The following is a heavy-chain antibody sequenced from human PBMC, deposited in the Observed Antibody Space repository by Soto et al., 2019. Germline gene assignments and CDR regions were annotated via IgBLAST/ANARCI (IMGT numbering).Heavy chain of an antibody. D-gene: IGHD2-21*01. CDR2: IYYSGST. V-gene: IGHV4-31*03. CDR3: ARVICCGDCYFCRDYYMDV. CDR1: GGSISSGGYY. Sequence: QVQLQESGPGLVKPSQTLSLTCTVSGGSISSGGYYWSWIRQHPGKGLEWIGYIYYSGSTYYNPSLKRRVTISVDTSKNQFSLKLSCVTAADTAVYYCARVICCGDCYFCRDYYMDVWGKGTTGTVSS. J-gene: IGHJ6*03.